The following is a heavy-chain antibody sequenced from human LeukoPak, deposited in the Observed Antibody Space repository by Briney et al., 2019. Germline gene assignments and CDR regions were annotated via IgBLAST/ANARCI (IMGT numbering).Heavy chain of an antibody. D-gene: IGHD1-14*01. V-gene: IGHV4-34*01. CDR2: INHSGST. J-gene: IGHJ4*02. CDR1: GGSFSGYY. Sequence: NPSETLSLTCAVYGGSFSGYYWSWIRQPPGKGLEWIGEINHSGSTNYNPSLKSRVTISVDTSKNQFSLKLSSVTAADTAVYYCARLSGAGGDYWGQGTLVTVSS. CDR3: ARLSGAGGDY.